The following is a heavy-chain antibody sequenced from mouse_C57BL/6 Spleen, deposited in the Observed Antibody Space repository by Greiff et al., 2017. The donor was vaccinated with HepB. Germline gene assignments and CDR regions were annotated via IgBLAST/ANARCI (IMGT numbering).Heavy chain of an antibody. CDR2: ISYDGSN. CDR3: ARELVDY. CDR1: GYSITSGYY. D-gene: IGHD4-1*01. V-gene: IGHV3-6*01. J-gene: IGHJ2*01. Sequence: EVKLMESGPGLVKPSQSLSLTCSVTGYSITSGYYWNWIRQFPGNKLEWMGYISYDGSNNYNPTLKNRISITRDTSKNQFFLKLNSVTTEDTATYYCARELVDYRGQGTTLPVSS.